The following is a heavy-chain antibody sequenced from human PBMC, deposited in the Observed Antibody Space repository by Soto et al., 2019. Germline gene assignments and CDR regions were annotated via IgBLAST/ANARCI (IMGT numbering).Heavy chain of an antibody. D-gene: IGHD4-17*01. V-gene: IGHV1-3*01. CDR3: ARVRSGAFDI. CDR2: INAGNGNT. Sequence: SVKVSCKASGNSFTNYAMHWVRQAPGQRLQWMGWINAGNGNTKYSQKFQDRVTFTRDTSAKTAYMELSSLRSEDTAVYYCARVRSGAFDIWGQGTMVTVSS. J-gene: IGHJ3*02. CDR1: GNSFTNYA.